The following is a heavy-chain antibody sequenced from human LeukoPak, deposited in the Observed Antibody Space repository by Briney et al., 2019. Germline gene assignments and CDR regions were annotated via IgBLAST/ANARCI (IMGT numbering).Heavy chain of an antibody. V-gene: IGHV3-48*04. CDR3: AEAFLSGDISSQAS. CDR1: GFTFSSYS. D-gene: IGHD6-13*01. Sequence: QPGGSLRLSCAASGFTFSSYSMNWVRQAPGKGLEWVSYISSSSSTIYYADSVKGRFTISRDNAKNSLYLQMNSLRAEDTAVYYCAEAFLSGDISSQASWGQGTQVTVSS. CDR2: ISSSSSTI. J-gene: IGHJ5*02.